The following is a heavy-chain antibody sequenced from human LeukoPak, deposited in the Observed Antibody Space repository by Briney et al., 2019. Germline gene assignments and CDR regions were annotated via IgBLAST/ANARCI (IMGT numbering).Heavy chain of an antibody. D-gene: IGHD6-13*01. CDR1: GYTFTGYY. J-gene: IGHJ6*03. CDR3: ARDFWSSSWYNYYYYYMDV. V-gene: IGHV1-2*02. CDR2: INPNSGGT. Sequence: ASVKVSCKASGYTFTGYYMHWVRQAPGQGLEWMGWINPNSGGTNYAQKFQGRVTMTTDTSTSTAYMELRSLRSDDTAVYYCARDFWSSSWYNYYYYYMDVWGKGTTVTVSS.